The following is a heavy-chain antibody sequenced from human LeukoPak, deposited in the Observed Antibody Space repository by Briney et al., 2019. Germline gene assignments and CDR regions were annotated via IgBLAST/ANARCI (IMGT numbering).Heavy chain of an antibody. CDR2: INHSGST. CDR3: ATSHPLSGGSYVFDY. CDR1: GGSFSGYY. J-gene: IGHJ4*02. D-gene: IGHD2-15*01. Sequence: SETLSLTCAVYGGSFSGYYWSWIRQPPGKGLEWIGEINHSGSTNYNPSLKSRVTISVDTSKNQFSLKLSSVTAADTAVYYCATSHPLSGGSYVFDYWGQGTLVTVSS. V-gene: IGHV4-34*01.